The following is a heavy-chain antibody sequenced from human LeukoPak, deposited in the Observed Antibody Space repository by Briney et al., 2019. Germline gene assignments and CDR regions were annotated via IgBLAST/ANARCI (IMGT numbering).Heavy chain of an antibody. CDR2: IWFDGSKK. CDR1: GVTFTGYG. V-gene: IGHV3-33*01. J-gene: IGHJ4*02. Sequence: PGGSLRLSCAASGVTFTGYGMHWVRQAPGKGLEWVAVIWFDGSKKYYIDSVEGRFTISRDDSKNSLYLQMNSLRAEDTAVYYCARLYGDYQAFDYWGQGTLVTVSS. D-gene: IGHD4-17*01. CDR3: ARLYGDYQAFDY.